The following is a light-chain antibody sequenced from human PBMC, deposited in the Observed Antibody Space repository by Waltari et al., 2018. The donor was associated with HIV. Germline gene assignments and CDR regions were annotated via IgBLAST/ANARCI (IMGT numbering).Light chain of an antibody. CDR1: ELASQH. Sequence: SYELTQAPSVSVSPGQTARIACRGDELASQHVHWYQMREGRAPVLLVYQENERALGITERISGSKSGTTGTLTITAVQAEGEADYYCQSAGSIGTSVVFGGGTKLTVL. CDR2: QEN. CDR3: QSAGSIGTSVV. J-gene: IGLJ2*01. V-gene: IGLV3-25*03.